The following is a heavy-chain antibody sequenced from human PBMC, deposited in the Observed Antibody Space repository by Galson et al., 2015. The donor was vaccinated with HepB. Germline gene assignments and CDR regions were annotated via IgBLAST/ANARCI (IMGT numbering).Heavy chain of an antibody. V-gene: IGHV3-23*01. Sequence: SLRLSCAASGFTFSSYAMSWVRQAPGKGLEWVSAISGSGGSTYYADSVKGRFTISRDKSKNTLYLQMNSLRAEDTAVYYCAKDKGWFGELLFSPPNYFDYWGQGTLVTVSS. J-gene: IGHJ4*02. D-gene: IGHD3-10*01. CDR3: AKDKGWFGELLFSPPNYFDY. CDR2: ISGSGGST. CDR1: GFTFSSYA.